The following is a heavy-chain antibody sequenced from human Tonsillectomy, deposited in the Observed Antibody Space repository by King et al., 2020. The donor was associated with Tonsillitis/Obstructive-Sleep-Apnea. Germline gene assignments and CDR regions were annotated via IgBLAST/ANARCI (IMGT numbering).Heavy chain of an antibody. Sequence: VQLVESGGGLVQPGGSLRLSCAVSGFTFSSYAMTWVRQAPGKGLEWVSTITDIGGSAYYADSVKGRFTIARDNSKNTLYLQMSSLRAEDTAVYYCVRMTYQLLSFPGPWGLGTLVTVSS. V-gene: IGHV3-23*04. CDR3: VRMTYQLLSFPGP. CDR2: ITDIGGSA. J-gene: IGHJ5*02. CDR1: GFTFSSYA. D-gene: IGHD2-2*01.